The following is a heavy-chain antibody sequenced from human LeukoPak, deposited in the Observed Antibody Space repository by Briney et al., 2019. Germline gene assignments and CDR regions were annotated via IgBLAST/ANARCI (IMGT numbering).Heavy chain of an antibody. CDR1: GASISSYF. V-gene: IGHV4-59*08. J-gene: IGHJ5*02. CDR2: IYYNGDT. CDR3: ARSRRWLQFSWFDP. Sequence: SETLSLTCTVSGASISSYFWSWIRQSPGKGLEWIGYIYYNGDTSYNPSLKSRVTTSVDTSKNQFSLKLWSVTAADTAVYYCARSRRWLQFSWFDPWGQGTLVTVSS. D-gene: IGHD5-24*01.